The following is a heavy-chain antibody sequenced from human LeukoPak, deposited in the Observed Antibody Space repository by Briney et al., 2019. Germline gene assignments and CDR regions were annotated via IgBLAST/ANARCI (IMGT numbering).Heavy chain of an antibody. CDR3: ARGVYCSGGNCYMPLDS. CDR2: INHSGST. J-gene: IGHJ4*02. V-gene: IGHV4-34*01. Sequence: SETLSLTCAVYGGSFSGYYWSWIRQPPGKGLGWIGEINHSGSTNYSPSLQSRVTISVDTSKNQFSLKLSSVTAADTAVYYCARGVYCSGGNCYMPLDSWGQGTLVTVSS. CDR1: GGSFSGYY. D-gene: IGHD2-15*01.